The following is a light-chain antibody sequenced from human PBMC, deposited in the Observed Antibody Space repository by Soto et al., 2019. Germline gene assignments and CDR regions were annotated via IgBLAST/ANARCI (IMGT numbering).Light chain of an antibody. CDR3: QQYDKLPRVT. V-gene: IGKV1-33*01. CDR1: QDISNY. J-gene: IGKJ4*01. CDR2: DAS. Sequence: DIQMTQSPSSLSASVGDIVTITCQASQDISNYLNWYQQKPGKAPKLLIYDASNLETGVPSRFSGSGSGTYFNFNISRLQPEDIATYYCQQYDKLPRVTFGGGTKVEIK.